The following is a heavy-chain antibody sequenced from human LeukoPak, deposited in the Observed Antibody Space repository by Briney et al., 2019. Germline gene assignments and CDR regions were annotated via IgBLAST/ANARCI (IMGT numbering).Heavy chain of an antibody. CDR3: ARVGVGEMATILFPVLYFDY. CDR2: IYYSGST. D-gene: IGHD5-24*01. CDR1: GGSISSYY. J-gene: IGHJ4*02. V-gene: IGHV4-59*01. Sequence: PSETLSLTCTVSGGSISSYYWSWIRQPPGKGLEWIGYIYYSGSTNYNPSLKSRVTISVDTSKNQFSLKLSSVTAADTAVYYCARVGVGEMATILFPVLYFDYWGQGTLVTVSS.